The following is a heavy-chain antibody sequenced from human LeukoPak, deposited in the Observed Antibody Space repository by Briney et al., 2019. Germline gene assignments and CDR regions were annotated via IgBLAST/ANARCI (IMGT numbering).Heavy chain of an antibody. CDR3: ASSNWLRDANFDN. V-gene: IGHV4-61*02. CDR2: IYTSGST. J-gene: IGHJ4*02. D-gene: IGHD6-13*01. Sequence: SETLSLTCTVSGGSISSGSYYWSWIRQPAGKGLEWIGRIYTSGSTNYNPSLKSRVTISVHTSKNQFSLQLNSVTAADTAVYYCASSNWLRDANFDNWGQGTLVTVSS. CDR1: GGSISSGSYY.